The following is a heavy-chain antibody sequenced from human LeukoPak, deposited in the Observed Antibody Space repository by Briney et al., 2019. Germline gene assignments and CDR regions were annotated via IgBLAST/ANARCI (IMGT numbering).Heavy chain of an antibody. CDR3: AKDQRGKGLDY. CDR2: ISWDGGST. CDR1: GFTFDDYT. V-gene: IGHV3-43*01. D-gene: IGHD3-10*01. Sequence: PGGSLRLSCAASGFTFDDYTMHWVHQAPGKGLEWVSLISWDGGSTYYADSVKGRFTISRDNSKNSLYLQMNSLRTEDTALYYCAKDQRGKGLDYWGQGTLVTVSS. J-gene: IGHJ4*02.